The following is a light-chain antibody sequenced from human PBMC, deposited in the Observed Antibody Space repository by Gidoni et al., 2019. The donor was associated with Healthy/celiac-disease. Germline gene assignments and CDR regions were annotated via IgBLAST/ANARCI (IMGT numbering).Light chain of an antibody. CDR1: QSVSSSY. J-gene: IGKJ3*01. CDR3: QQYGSSPPRFT. CDR2: GAS. V-gene: IGKV3-20*01. Sequence: ELVLTQSPGPLSLSPGERATLSCRASQSVSSSYLAWYQQKPGQAPRLLIYGASSRATGIPDRFRGSGSGTDFTLTISRLEPEDFAVYYCQQYGSSPPRFTFGPXTKVDIK.